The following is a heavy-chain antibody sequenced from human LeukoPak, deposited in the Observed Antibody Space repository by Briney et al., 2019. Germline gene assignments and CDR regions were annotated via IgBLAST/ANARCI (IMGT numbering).Heavy chain of an antibody. CDR2: MNPNSGNT. J-gene: IGHJ4*02. Sequence: ASVKVSCKASGGTFSSYAISWVRQATGQGLEWMGWMNPNSGNTGYAQKFQGRVTMTRNTSISTAYMELSSLRSEDTAVYYCARGFRIAAAGTGYWGQGTLVTVSS. V-gene: IGHV1-8*02. D-gene: IGHD6-13*01. CDR1: GGTFSSYA. CDR3: ARGFRIAAAGTGY.